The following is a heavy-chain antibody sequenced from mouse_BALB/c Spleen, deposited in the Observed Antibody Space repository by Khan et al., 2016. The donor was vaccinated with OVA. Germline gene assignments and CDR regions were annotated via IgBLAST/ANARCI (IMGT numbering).Heavy chain of an antibody. CDR1: GYTFTTYC. CDR3: TRDRIDY. CDR2: INPTSGYT. Sequence: VQLQESGAELAKPGASVKMSCKASGYTFTTYCMHWVKQRPGQGLEWIGYINPTSGYTDYTEKFKDRAILSADKSSSTAYMQLSRLTSEDSAVYYCTRDRIDYWGQGTTLTVSS. V-gene: IGHV1-7*01. J-gene: IGHJ2*01.